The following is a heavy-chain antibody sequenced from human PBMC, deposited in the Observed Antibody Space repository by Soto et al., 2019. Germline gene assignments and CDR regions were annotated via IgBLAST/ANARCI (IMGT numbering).Heavy chain of an antibody. CDR3: AKESMVRGGGTFDY. CDR1: GFTFSSYA. D-gene: IGHD3-10*01. CDR2: ISGSGSNT. J-gene: IGHJ4*02. Sequence: EVQLLESGGGLVQPGGSLRLSCAASGFTFSSYAMSWVRQAPGKGLEWVSAISGSGSNTYYADSVKGRFTISRDNSKNTSYLQMNSLRGEDTAVYYCAKESMVRGGGTFDYWGQGTLVTVSS. V-gene: IGHV3-23*01.